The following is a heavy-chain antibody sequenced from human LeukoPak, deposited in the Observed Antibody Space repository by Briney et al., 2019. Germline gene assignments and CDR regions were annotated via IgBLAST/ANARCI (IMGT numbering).Heavy chain of an antibody. CDR3: ARPTGIFYYGTVV. V-gene: IGHV3-21*06. CDR1: GFTFSTYS. J-gene: IGHJ6*01. D-gene: IGHD4-17*01. Sequence: GGSLRLSCTSSGFTFSTYSMNWVRQAPGKGLEWVSSISSTSSYIYYADSVKGRFTISRDNAKNSLYLHMNSLRAEDTAVYYCARPTGIFYYGTVVSGQRTTVTVSS. CDR2: ISSTSSYI.